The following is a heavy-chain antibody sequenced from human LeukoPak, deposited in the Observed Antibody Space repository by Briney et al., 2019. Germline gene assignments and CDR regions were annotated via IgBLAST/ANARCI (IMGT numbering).Heavy chain of an antibody. CDR3: ARVNVLKEYSIYFPVDYFDY. D-gene: IGHD6-6*01. CDR1: GGSFSGYY. J-gene: IGHJ4*02. Sequence: SETLSLTCAVYGGSFSGYYWSWIRQPPGKGLEWIGEINHSGSTNYNPSLKSRVTISVDTSKNQFSLKLSSVTAADTAVYYCARVNVLKEYSIYFPVDYFDYWGQGTLVTVSS. CDR2: INHSGST. V-gene: IGHV4-34*01.